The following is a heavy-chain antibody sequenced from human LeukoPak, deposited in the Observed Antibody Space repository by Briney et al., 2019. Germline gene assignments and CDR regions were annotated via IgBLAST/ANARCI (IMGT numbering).Heavy chain of an antibody. Sequence: GGSLRLSCAASGFTFSSYSMNWVRQAPGKGLEWVAFIRYDGSNKYYADSVKGRFTISRDNSKNTLYLQMNSLRAEDTAVYYCAKDGFYYGSGSPMYLGFDYWGQGTLVTVSS. V-gene: IGHV3-30*02. CDR1: GFTFSSYS. J-gene: IGHJ4*02. D-gene: IGHD3-10*01. CDR2: IRYDGSNK. CDR3: AKDGFYYGSGSPMYLGFDY.